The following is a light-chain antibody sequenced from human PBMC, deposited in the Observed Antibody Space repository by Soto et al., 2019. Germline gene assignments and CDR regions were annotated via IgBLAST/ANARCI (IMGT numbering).Light chain of an antibody. Sequence: QSVLTQSPSASASLGASVKLTCTLRSGHSNYAIAWHQQQSEKGPRYLMKLNSDGSHSKGDGIPDRFSGSSSGAERYLTISSLQSEDEADYYCQTWGYGIVVFGGGTKLTVL. V-gene: IGLV4-69*01. CDR3: QTWGYGIVV. CDR1: SGHSNYA. J-gene: IGLJ2*01. CDR2: LNSDGSH.